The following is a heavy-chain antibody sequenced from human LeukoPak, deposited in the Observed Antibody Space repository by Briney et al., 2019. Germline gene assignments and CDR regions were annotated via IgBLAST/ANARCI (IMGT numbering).Heavy chain of an antibody. D-gene: IGHD5-24*01. J-gene: IGHJ4*02. V-gene: IGHV5-51*01. CDR1: GYSFSSYW. CDR3: ARASRDGYNQNFDH. CDR2: IYPGGSET. Sequence: GESLKISCKGLGYSFSSYWNAWVRQRPGKGLEWMGIIYPGGSETRYDPSFQGQVTISAESSTSTAYLQWSSLRDSDTAMYYCARASRDGYNQNFDHWGQGTLVTVSS.